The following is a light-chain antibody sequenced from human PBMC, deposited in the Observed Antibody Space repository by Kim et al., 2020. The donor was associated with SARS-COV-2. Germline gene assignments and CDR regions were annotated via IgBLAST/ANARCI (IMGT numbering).Light chain of an antibody. Sequence: EVVLTQSPGTLSLSPGDRATLSCRASQSLDNNYLAWYQQKPGQAPRHLIYGASVRATGIPDRFSGSGSGTDFTLIISRLEPEDFAVYFCQQYGESPLTFGGGTKVEI. V-gene: IGKV3-20*01. CDR3: QQYGESPLT. J-gene: IGKJ4*01. CDR2: GAS. CDR1: QSLDNNY.